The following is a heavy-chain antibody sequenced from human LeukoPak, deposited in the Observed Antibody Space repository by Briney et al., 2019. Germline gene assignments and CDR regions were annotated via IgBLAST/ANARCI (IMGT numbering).Heavy chain of an antibody. Sequence: GASVKVSCKASGYTFTSYYMHWVRQAPGQGLEWMGIINPSGGSTSYAQKFQGRVTMTRGTSTSTAYMELSSLRSEDTAVYYCARTSGYCSSTSCSQLYYYYGMDVWGQGTTVTVSS. J-gene: IGHJ6*02. CDR1: GYTFTSYY. CDR2: INPSGGST. D-gene: IGHD2-2*01. CDR3: ARTSGYCSSTSCSQLYYYYGMDV. V-gene: IGHV1-46*01.